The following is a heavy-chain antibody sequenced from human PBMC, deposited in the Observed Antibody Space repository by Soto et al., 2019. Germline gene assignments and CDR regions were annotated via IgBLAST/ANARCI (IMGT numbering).Heavy chain of an antibody. D-gene: IGHD3-9*01. J-gene: IGHJ4*02. CDR2: IYHSGST. CDR3: AGRDWSGSTSHFYFDY. CDR1: GGSIISSNW. V-gene: IGHV4-4*02. Sequence: SETLSLTCAVSGGSIISSNWWNWVRQPPGKGLEWIGEIYHSGSTYYKPSLKSRVAMSVDTSKNQFSLKLTSATAADTAVYYCAGRDWSGSTSHFYFDYWGQGVLVTVSS.